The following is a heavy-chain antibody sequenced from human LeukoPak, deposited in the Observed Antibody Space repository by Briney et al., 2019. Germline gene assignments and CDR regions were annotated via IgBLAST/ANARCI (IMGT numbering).Heavy chain of an antibody. CDR2: IHYSGST. D-gene: IGHD4-23*01. CDR1: GGSVTSASHY. Sequence: PSETLSLTCTVSGGSVTSASHYWAWIRQPPGEGLEWIGSIHYSGSTYYSPSLKGRLTISGDTSKSQLSLKLTFVTAADTAVYYCTRHHDYGDKIDYWGQGTLVTVSS. CDR3: TRHHDYGDKIDY. J-gene: IGHJ4*02. V-gene: IGHV4-39*01.